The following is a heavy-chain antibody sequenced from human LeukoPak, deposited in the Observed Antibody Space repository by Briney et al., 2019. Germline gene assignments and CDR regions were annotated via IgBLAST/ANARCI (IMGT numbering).Heavy chain of an antibody. CDR2: IYYSGST. J-gene: IGHJ3*02. Sequence: SETLSLTCTVSGGSISSYYWSWIRQPPGKGLEGIGYIYYSGSTNYNPSLKSRVTISVDTSKNQFSLKLSSVTAADTAVYYCARDFLDISGYYDRAFDIWGQGTMVTVSS. CDR3: ARDFLDISGYYDRAFDI. CDR1: GGSISSYY. D-gene: IGHD3-22*01. V-gene: IGHV4-59*01.